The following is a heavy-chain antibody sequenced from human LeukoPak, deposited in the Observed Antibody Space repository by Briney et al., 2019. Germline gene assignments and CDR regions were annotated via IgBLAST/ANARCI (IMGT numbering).Heavy chain of an antibody. J-gene: IGHJ3*02. CDR3: ARTDLKLERRDNDAFDI. V-gene: IGHV4-4*07. CDR1: GGSISSYY. D-gene: IGHD1-1*01. CDR2: IYTSGST. Sequence: SETLSLTCTVSGGSISSYYWSWIRQPAGKGLEWIGRIYTSGSTNYNLSLKSRVTMSVDTSKNQFSLKLSSVTAADTAVYYCARTDLKLERRDNDAFDIWGQGTMVTVSS.